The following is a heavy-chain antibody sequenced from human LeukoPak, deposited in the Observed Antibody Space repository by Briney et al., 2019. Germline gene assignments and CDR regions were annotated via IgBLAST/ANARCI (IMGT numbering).Heavy chain of an antibody. Sequence: GASVKVSCKASGYTFTGYYIHWVRQAPGRGLEWMGRINPDSGGTNFAQKFQGRVTMTRDTSISTAFLELNRLRSDDTAVYYCARECGGDRPFDHWGQGALVTVSS. D-gene: IGHD2-21*02. CDR3: ARECGGDRPFDH. J-gene: IGHJ4*02. CDR1: GYTFTGYY. V-gene: IGHV1-2*02. CDR2: INPDSGGT.